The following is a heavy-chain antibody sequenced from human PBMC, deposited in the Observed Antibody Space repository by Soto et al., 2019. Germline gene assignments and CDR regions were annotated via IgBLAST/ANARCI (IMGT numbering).Heavy chain of an antibody. CDR3: ARGPRLAYYFDY. CDR2: INHSGST. Sequence: QVQLQQWGAGLLKPSETLSLTCAVYGGSFSGYYWSWIRQPPGKGREWIGEINHSGSTNYNPSLKSRVTISVDTAKNQFSLKLSSVTAADTAVYYCARGPRLAYYFDYWGQGTLVTVSS. D-gene: IGHD6-19*01. V-gene: IGHV4-34*01. J-gene: IGHJ4*02. CDR1: GGSFSGYY.